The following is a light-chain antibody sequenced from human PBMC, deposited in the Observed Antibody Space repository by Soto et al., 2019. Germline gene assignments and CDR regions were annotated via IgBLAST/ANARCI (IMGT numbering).Light chain of an antibody. CDR3: QHYRTS. CDR1: QGVSSSY. Sequence: EIVLTQSPGTVSLSPGERATLSCMASQGVSSSYLAWYQQKPGQPPRLLIYGASSRATGIPDRFSGSGSGTDFTLTITRLEPEDFAVYYCQHYRTSFGGGTKVAIK. V-gene: IGKV3-20*01. J-gene: IGKJ4*01. CDR2: GAS.